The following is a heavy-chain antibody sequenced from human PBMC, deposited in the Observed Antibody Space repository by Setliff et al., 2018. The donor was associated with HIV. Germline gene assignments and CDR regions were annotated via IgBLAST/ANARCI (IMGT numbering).Heavy chain of an antibody. CDR1: GDSMRDYY. V-gene: IGHV4-4*07. CDR3: ARDRSNYGSGSSAYNWFDP. J-gene: IGHJ5*02. D-gene: IGHD3-10*01. Sequence: PSETLSLTCTVSGDSMRDYYWSWLRQPAGKGLEWIGRIFPGGTTDYNPSLKSRVTMSIDTSKDQFSLNLKSVTAADTAAYFCARDRSNYGSGSSAYNWFDPWGQGNQVTVSS. CDR2: IFPGGTT.